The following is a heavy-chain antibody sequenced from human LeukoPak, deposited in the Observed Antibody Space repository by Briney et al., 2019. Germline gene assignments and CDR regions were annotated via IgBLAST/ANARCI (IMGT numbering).Heavy chain of an antibody. CDR3: ARGPAASGYYDSRGRDGYFDY. J-gene: IGHJ4*02. D-gene: IGHD3-22*01. V-gene: IGHV3-23*01. CDR2: ISGSGGST. Sequence: GGSLRLSCAASGFTFSSHGMSWVRQAPGKGLEWVSAISGSGGSTYYADSVKGRFTISRDNSKKTLYLQMNSLRAEDTAVYYCARGPAASGYYDSRGRDGYFDYWGQGTLVTVSS. CDR1: GFTFSSHG.